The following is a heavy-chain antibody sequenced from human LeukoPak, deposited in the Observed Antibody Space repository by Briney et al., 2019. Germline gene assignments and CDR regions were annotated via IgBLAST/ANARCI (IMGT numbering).Heavy chain of an antibody. D-gene: IGHD3-10*01. CDR1: GGSISSYY. V-gene: IGHV4-59*08. J-gene: IGHJ5*02. Sequence: SETLSLTCTVSGGSISSYYWSWIRQPPGKGLEWIGYIYYSGSTNYNPSLKSRVTISVDTSKNQFSLKLSSVTAADTAVYYCARQWFGELFYKGGNWFDPWGQGTLVTVSS. CDR2: IYYSGST. CDR3: ARQWFGELFYKGGNWFDP.